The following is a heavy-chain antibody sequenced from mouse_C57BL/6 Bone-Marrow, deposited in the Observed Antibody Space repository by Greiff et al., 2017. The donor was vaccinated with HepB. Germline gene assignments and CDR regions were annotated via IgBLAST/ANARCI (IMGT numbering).Heavy chain of an antibody. CDR3: ARKETTVVAKDYAMDY. J-gene: IGHJ4*01. V-gene: IGHV2-2*01. CDR1: GFSLTSYG. D-gene: IGHD1-1*01. CDR2: IWSGGST. Sequence: VQLQQSGPGLVQPSQSLSITCTVSGFSLTSYGVHWVRQSPGKGLEWLGVIWSGGSTDYNAAFISRLSISKDNSKSQVFFKMNSLQADDTAIYYCARKETTVVAKDYAMDYWGQGTSVTVSS.